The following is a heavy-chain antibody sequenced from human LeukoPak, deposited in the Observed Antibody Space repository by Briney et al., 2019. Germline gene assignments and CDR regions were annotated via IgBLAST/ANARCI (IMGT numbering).Heavy chain of an antibody. CDR3: ARVNPLGYFDQ. Sequence: PSETLSLTCTVSDGFTSAYYWSWVRQPLGKGLEWIGSVFYSRNSNYNPSLTRRVAMSVDTSKSHFSLKLTSVIAADTAVYYCARVNPLGYFDQWGQGTLVAVSS. V-gene: IGHV4-59*13. CDR1: DGFTSAYY. J-gene: IGHJ4*02. CDR2: VFYSRNS.